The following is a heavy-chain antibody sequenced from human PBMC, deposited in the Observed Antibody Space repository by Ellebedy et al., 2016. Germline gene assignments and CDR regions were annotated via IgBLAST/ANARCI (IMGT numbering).Heavy chain of an antibody. D-gene: IGHD5-18*01. Sequence: GESLKISXAGSGFTFSNNYVSWVRQPPGKGLEWVSLIYSGGSTYYADSVKGRFTISRDDSKSTLYLEMNSLRAEDTAVYYCAKDMQLSYWGQGTLVTVSS. V-gene: IGHV3-53*01. CDR3: AKDMQLSY. CDR1: GFTFSNNY. CDR2: IYSGGST. J-gene: IGHJ4*02.